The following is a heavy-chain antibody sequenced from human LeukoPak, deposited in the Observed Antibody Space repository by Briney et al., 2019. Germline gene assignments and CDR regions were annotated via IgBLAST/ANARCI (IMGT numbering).Heavy chain of an antibody. V-gene: IGHV3-30*18. J-gene: IGHJ4*02. CDR2: VSYDGSNK. D-gene: IGHD2-15*01. CDR3: AKGHCSGGSCYFDY. Sequence: GRSLRLSCAASGFTFSSYGMHWVRQAPGKWLEWVAVVSYDGSNKYYADSVKGRFTISRDNSKNTLYLQMNSLRAEDTAVYYCAKGHCSGGSCYFDYWGQGTLVTVSS. CDR1: GFTFSSYG.